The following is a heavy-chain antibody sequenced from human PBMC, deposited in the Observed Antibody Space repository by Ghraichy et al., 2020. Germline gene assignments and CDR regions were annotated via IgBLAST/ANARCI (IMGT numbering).Heavy chain of an antibody. Sequence: GSLRLSCAASGFTFSDYYMTWIRQAPGKGLEWVSYISSTSSYTNYADSVKGRFTISRDNAKNSLYLQMNSLRAEDTAVYYCARGFVAAASAFDYWGQGSLVTVSS. CDR3: ARGFVAAASAFDY. CDR2: ISSTSSYT. J-gene: IGHJ4*02. V-gene: IGHV3-11*06. D-gene: IGHD6-13*01. CDR1: GFTFSDYY.